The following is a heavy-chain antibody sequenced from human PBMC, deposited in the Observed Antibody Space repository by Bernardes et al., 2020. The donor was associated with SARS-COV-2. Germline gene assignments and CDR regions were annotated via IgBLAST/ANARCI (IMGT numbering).Heavy chain of an antibody. CDR1: GFTVSSNY. Sequence: GSLRLSCAASGFTVSSNYMTWVRQAPGKGLEWVSIIYDDGNTYYADSVKGRFTISRDNSKNTLYLQMNSLRAEDTAVYYCARGGTTDCSGTSCHFDYWGQGTLVTFSS. V-gene: IGHV3-66*01. CDR2: IYDDGNT. J-gene: IGHJ4*02. CDR3: ARGGTTDCSGTSCHFDY. D-gene: IGHD2-2*01.